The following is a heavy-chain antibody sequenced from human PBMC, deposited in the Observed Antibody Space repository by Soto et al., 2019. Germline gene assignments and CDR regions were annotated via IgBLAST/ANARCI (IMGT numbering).Heavy chain of an antibody. J-gene: IGHJ4*02. V-gene: IGHV3-30-3*01. CDR2: ISYDGSNK. Sequence: LRLSCAASGFTFSSYAMHWVRQAPGKGLEWVAVISYDGSNKYYADSVKGRFTISRDNSKNTLYLQMNSLRAEDTAVYYCARVGVTTSGYWGQGTLVTVSS. D-gene: IGHD4-17*01. CDR1: GFTFSSYA. CDR3: ARVGVTTSGY.